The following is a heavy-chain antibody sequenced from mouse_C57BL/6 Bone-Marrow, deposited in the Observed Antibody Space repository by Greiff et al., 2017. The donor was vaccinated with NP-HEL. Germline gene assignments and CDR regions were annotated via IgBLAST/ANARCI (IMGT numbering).Heavy chain of an antibody. CDR2: INPNNGGT. J-gene: IGHJ3*01. CDR1: GYTFTDYY. V-gene: IGHV1-26*01. D-gene: IGHD2-2*01. CDR3: ASWLRRGWFAY. Sequence: EVQLQQSGPELVKPGASVKISCKASGYTFTDYYMNWVKQSHGKSLEWIGDINPNNGGTSYNQKFKGKATLTVDKSSSTAYMELRSLTSEDSAVYYCASWLRRGWFAYWGQGTLVTVSA.